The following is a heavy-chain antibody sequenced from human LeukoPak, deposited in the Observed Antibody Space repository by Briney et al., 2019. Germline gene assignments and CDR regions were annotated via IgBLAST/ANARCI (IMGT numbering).Heavy chain of an antibody. CDR3: ARDHDYGDYFFDY. J-gene: IGHJ4*02. CDR1: GFTVISNY. V-gene: IGHV3-66*01. D-gene: IGHD4-17*01. CDR2: IYSGGTT. Sequence: AGSLRLSCAASGFTVISNYMSWVRQAPGKGLEWVSVIYSGGTTNYADSVKGRFTISRDNSKNTLYLQMNSLRAEGTAVYYCARDHDYGDYFFDYWGQGTLVTVSS.